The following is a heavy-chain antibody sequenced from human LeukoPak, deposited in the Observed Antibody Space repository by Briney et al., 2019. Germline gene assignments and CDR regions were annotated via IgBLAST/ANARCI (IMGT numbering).Heavy chain of an antibody. CDR2: ITPSGSST. D-gene: IGHD3-22*01. Sequence: PGGSLRLSCVASGFTFSTYEMHLVRQAPGKGLEWLSYITPSGSSTYYADSVKGRFTISRDNAKSSLYLQMDTLRSEDTAFYYCVKDLSYESSGHVLEYWGQGTLVTVSS. V-gene: IGHV3-48*03. CDR1: GFTFSTYE. J-gene: IGHJ4*02. CDR3: VKDLSYESSGHVLEY.